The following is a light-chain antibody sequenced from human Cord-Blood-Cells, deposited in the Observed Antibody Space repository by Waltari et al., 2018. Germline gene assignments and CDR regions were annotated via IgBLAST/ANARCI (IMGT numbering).Light chain of an antibody. Sequence: DIQMTQSPSSPSASVGDRVTITCQASQDMSNHLNWYQQKPRKAPKLLIYDASNLETGVPSRFSGSGSGTDFTFTISSLQPEDIATYYCQQYDNLPITFGQGTRLEIK. CDR2: DAS. CDR3: QQYDNLPIT. J-gene: IGKJ5*01. V-gene: IGKV1-33*01. CDR1: QDMSNH.